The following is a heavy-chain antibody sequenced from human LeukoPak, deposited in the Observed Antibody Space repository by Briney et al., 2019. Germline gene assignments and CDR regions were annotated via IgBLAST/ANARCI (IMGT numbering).Heavy chain of an antibody. CDR1: GFTFSSYPM. V-gene: IGHV4-4*02. D-gene: IGHD5-18*01. CDR2: IYHTGIT. J-gene: IGHJ6*02. CDR3: ERLWGYDGYAPYGMDV. Sequence: GSLRLSCAASGFTFSSYPMIWLRQAPGKGLEWLGEIYHTGITNYNPSLKNRVTISVDKSKKQFSLKLTSVTAADTAEYYCERLWGYDGYAPYGMDVWGQGTTVTVSS.